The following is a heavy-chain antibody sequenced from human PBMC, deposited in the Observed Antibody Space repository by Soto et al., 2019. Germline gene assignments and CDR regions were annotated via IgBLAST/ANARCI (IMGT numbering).Heavy chain of an antibody. CDR2: IRGSGGRT. D-gene: IGHD6-19*01. Sequence: GGSLRLSCAASGFTFSNYAMGWVRQAPGKGLEWVSGIRGSGGRTYYADSVKGRFSISRDNSKNTLYLQMNSLRVEDTARFFCAKVQYSSLPTAEWYFDLWGRGTLVTVSS. J-gene: IGHJ2*01. CDR1: GFTFSNYA. CDR3: AKVQYSSLPTAEWYFDL. V-gene: IGHV3-23*01.